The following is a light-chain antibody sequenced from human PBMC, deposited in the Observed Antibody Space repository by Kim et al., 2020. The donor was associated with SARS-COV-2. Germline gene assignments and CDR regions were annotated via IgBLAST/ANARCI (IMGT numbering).Light chain of an antibody. CDR1: KLGDKY. CDR2: QDS. Sequence: SPGQTSSITCSGDKLGDKYACWYQQKPGQSPVLVIYQDSKRPSGIPERFSGSNSGNTATLTISGTQAMDEADYYCQAWDSSTYVFGTGTKVTVL. CDR3: QAWDSSTYV. V-gene: IGLV3-1*01. J-gene: IGLJ1*01.